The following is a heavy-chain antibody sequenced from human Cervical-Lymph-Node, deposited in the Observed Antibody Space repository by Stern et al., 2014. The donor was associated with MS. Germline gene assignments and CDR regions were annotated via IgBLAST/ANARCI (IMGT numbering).Heavy chain of an antibody. Sequence: VHLVESGPGLVKPSETLSLTCTVSGGSISTYYWNWIRQSPGKGLEWIGHVYNTGNTNYNPSLKSRLTLSLATSKNQFSLTLKSVTAADTAVYFCARDRNGAYGMDVWGPGTTVTVSS. CDR3: ARDRNGAYGMDV. CDR1: GGSISTYY. V-gene: IGHV4-4*08. CDR2: VYNTGNT. D-gene: IGHD2-8*01. J-gene: IGHJ6*02.